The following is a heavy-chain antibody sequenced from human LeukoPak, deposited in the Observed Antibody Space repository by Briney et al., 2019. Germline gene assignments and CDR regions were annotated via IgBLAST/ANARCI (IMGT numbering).Heavy chain of an antibody. CDR3: AKDGYYSSANHFARLHFDL. Sequence: GGSLRLSCEASGFTFGTHAMNRIRQTPGKGLEWLSVISGDVQTTTYASSVKGRFTISRDNSKNTLYLEMNSLRVDDTAIYYCAKDGYYSSANHFARLHFDLWGRGTRVTVSS. V-gene: IGHV3-23*01. D-gene: IGHD3-3*01. J-gene: IGHJ2*01. CDR2: ISGDVQTT. CDR1: GFTFGTHA.